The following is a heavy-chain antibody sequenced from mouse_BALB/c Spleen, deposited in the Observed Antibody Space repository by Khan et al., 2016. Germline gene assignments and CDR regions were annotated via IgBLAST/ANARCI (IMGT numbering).Heavy chain of an antibody. J-gene: IGHJ3*01. Sequence: VQRVETGGGLVQPKGSLKLSCVASGFTFNTNAMNWVRQAPGKGLEWGARISNKSNNYATYYADSVKDRFTISRDDSQNMLYPQMNNLKTEDTPMYYCVKSDDYDFTYWGRGTLVTVSA. V-gene: IGHV10S3*01. CDR3: VKSDDYDFTY. CDR1: GFTFNTNA. D-gene: IGHD2-4*01. CDR2: ISNKSNNYAT.